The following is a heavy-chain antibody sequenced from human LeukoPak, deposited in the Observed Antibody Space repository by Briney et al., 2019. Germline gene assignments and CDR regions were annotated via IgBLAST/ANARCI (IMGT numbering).Heavy chain of an antibody. CDR1: ADSISPYY. J-gene: IGHJ4*02. V-gene: IGHV4-59*01. CDR3: AREYSSFEY. Sequence: SETLSLTCTVSADSISPYYWHRIRQPPGKGLEWIGYINYSGTTDYSPSLKSRVTISVDTSKKQLFLRLRSMTAADTAVYYCAREYSSFEYWGQGTLVTVSS. CDR2: INYSGTT. D-gene: IGHD6-13*01.